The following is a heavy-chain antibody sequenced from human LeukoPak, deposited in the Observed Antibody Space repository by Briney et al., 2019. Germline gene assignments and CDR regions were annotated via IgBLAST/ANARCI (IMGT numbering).Heavy chain of an antibody. CDR3: ARGRGYAFDI. CDR2: IYYSGST. Sequence: KASETLSLTCTVSGGSISSYYWSWIRQPPGKGLEWIGHIYYSGSTNYNPSLKSRVTISLDTSKNHLSLKLSSVAAADTAVYYCARGRGYAFDIWGQGTMVTVSS. J-gene: IGHJ3*02. V-gene: IGHV4-59*01. CDR1: GGSISSYY. D-gene: IGHD1-26*01.